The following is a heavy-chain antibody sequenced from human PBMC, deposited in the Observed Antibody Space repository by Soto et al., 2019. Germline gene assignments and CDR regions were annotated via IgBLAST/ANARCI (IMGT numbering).Heavy chain of an antibody. V-gene: IGHV4-30-4*01. J-gene: IGHJ4*02. CDR2: ILHSGST. CDR1: PGALSSGENF. CDR3: ARDTGTYPYYFDY. Sequence: SETLSLPCTVSPGALSSGENFWNWIRPSPGKGREWSCYILHSGSTYYNPSLNSRLNISVDTSKIQIALKLNSVTAADTAVYYCARDTGTYPYYFDYWGQGTLVTVSS. D-gene: IGHD1-26*01.